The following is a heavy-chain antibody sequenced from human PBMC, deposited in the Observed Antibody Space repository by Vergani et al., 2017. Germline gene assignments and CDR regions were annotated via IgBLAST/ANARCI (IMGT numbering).Heavy chain of an antibody. Sequence: QVQVVQSGAEVKKSGASVKVSCKTSEYTFSNYYMHWVRQAHGQGLEWMGIINPSGGHTNYAQKFQGRVTMTRDTSTSTVYMELISLRSEETAIYYCARGDYGILTGFRYWGQGTLVTVSA. J-gene: IGHJ4*02. V-gene: IGHV1-46*03. CDR1: EYTFSNYY. CDR3: ARGDYGILTGFRY. CDR2: INPSGGHT. D-gene: IGHD3-9*01.